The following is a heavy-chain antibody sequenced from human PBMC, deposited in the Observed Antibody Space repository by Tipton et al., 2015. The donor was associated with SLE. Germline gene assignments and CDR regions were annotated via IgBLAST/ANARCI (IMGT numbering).Heavy chain of an antibody. J-gene: IGHJ4*02. CDR2: IYQSGTT. V-gene: IGHV4-30-2*01. D-gene: IGHD1-7*01. Sequence: TLSLTCVVSGDSISRGGYSWTWIRQPPGKGLEWIGYIYQSGTTDYNPSLKSRVTISVDRSKNQFSLDLTSVTAADTAVYYCARGLTWNYPFDYWGQGTLVSVSS. CDR3: ARGLTWNYPFDY. CDR1: GDSISRGGYS.